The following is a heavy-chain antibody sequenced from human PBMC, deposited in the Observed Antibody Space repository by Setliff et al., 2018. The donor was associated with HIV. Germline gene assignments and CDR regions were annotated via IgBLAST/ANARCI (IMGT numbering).Heavy chain of an antibody. CDR3: ARVGPSIDPRWLQYFDY. J-gene: IGHJ4*02. D-gene: IGHD5-12*01. CDR1: GGSISSSNG. CDR2: IYHTGSS. Sequence: SETMSLTCAVSGGSISSSNGWSWVRQPPGKGLEWSGEIYHTGSSNYNPSLKSRVAISVDKSTNQVSLKLHSVTAADTSVYYCARVGPSIDPRWLQYFDYWGQGTLVTSPQ. V-gene: IGHV4-4*02.